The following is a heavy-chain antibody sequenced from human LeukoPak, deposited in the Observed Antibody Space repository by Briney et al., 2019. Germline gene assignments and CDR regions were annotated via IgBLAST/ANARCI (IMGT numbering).Heavy chain of an antibody. V-gene: IGHV3-66*01. CDR2: IYSGGDT. Sequence: GGSLRLSCAASGFTVSSKYMSWVRQAPGKGLEWISVIYSGGDTYYADPVKGRFTISRDNSKNMIYLEMSSLKAEDTAVYYCAKERNLEIAVAGTIFDYWGQGTLVTVSS. D-gene: IGHD6-19*01. CDR3: AKERNLEIAVAGTIFDY. CDR1: GFTVSSKY. J-gene: IGHJ4*02.